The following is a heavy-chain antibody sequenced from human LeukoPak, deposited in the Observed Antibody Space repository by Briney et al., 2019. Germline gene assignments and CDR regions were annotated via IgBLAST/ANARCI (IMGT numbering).Heavy chain of an antibody. CDR2: INPNSGDT. J-gene: IGHJ4*02. V-gene: IGHV1-2*02. CDR1: GYTFTSYY. Sequence: ASVKVSCKASGYTFTSYYLHWLRQAPGQGLEWVGWINPNSGDTHYAQNFQGRVTLTRDTSSSTVYMELRRLRSDDTAVYYCARDLTTYSPDVVYWSQGTLVTVSS. D-gene: IGHD1-26*01. CDR3: ARDLTTYSPDVVY.